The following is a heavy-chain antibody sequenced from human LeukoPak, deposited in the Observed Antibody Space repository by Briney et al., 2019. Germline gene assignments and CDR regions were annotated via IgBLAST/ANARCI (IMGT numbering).Heavy chain of an antibody. Sequence: SETLSLTRTVSGGSISSTGYYWTWIRQPAGKGLEWIGHIDNSGSANCNPSLKSRVTISVDTSKNQFSLNLTSVTAADTAVYYCARDCEFCDLLFYMNVWGKGTTVTVSS. D-gene: IGHD3-16*01. CDR3: ARDCEFCDLLFYMNV. CDR1: GGSISSTGYY. CDR2: IDNSGSA. J-gene: IGHJ6*03. V-gene: IGHV4-61*09.